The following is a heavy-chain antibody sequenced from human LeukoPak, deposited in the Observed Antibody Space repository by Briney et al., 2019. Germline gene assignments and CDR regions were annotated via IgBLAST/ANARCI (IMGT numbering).Heavy chain of an antibody. CDR1: GFTFNNYA. CDR2: ITGSGGNT. J-gene: IGHJ4*02. V-gene: IGHV3-23*01. Sequence: GGSLRLSCAASGFTFNNYAMSWVRQAPGKGLEWVSTITGSGGNTYYADSVKGQFTISRDNAKNSLFLQMNSLRADDTAVYYCARDADPHSSGWFYWGQGTLVTVSS. D-gene: IGHD6-19*01. CDR3: ARDADPHSSGWFY.